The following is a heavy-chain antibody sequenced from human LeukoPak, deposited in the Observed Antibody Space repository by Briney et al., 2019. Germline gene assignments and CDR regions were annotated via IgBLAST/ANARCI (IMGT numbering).Heavy chain of an antibody. CDR2: IYYSGST. CDR3: AXXXXXXSGYYYPVDY. D-gene: IGHD3-22*01. Sequence: SETLSLTCTVSGGSISSYYWSWIRQPPGKGLEWIGYIYYSGSTNYNPSLKSRVTISVDTSKDQFSLKLSPVTAADTAVYYCAXXXXXXSGYYYPVDYWGQGTLVTVSS. CDR1: GGSISSYY. J-gene: IGHJ4*02. V-gene: IGHV4-59*08.